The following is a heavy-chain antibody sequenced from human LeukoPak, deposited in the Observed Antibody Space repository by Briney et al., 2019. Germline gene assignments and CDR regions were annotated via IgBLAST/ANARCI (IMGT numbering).Heavy chain of an antibody. D-gene: IGHD6-13*01. CDR2: ISSSGSTI. V-gene: IGHV3-48*03. CDR3: ARVFPGIAAAANY. Sequence: PGGSLRLSCAASGFTFSSCEMNWVRQAPGKGLEWVSYISSSGSTIYYADSVKGRFTISRDNAKNSLYLQMNSLRAEDAAVYYCARVFPGIAAAANYWGQGTLVTVSS. CDR1: GFTFSSCE. J-gene: IGHJ4*02.